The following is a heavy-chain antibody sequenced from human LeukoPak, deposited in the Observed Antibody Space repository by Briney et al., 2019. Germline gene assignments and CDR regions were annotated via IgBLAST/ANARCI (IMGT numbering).Heavy chain of an antibody. Sequence: SETLSLTCAVYGGSFSGYYWSWIRQPPGKGPEWIGEINHSGSTNYNPSLKSRVTISVDTSKNQFSLKLSSVTAADTAVYYCAREMANYDFWSGSFWFDPWGQGTLVTVSS. CDR3: AREMANYDFWSGSFWFDP. CDR1: GGSFSGYY. J-gene: IGHJ5*02. D-gene: IGHD3-3*01. CDR2: INHSGST. V-gene: IGHV4-34*01.